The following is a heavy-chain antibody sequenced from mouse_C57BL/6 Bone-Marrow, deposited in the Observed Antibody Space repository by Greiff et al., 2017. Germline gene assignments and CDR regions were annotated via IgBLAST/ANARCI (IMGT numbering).Heavy chain of an antibody. CDR3: TWITTVVATGAY. CDR2: IDPENGDT. J-gene: IGHJ3*01. CDR1: GFNIKDDY. D-gene: IGHD1-1*01. V-gene: IGHV14-4*01. Sequence: EVQRVESGAELVRPGASVKLSCTASGFNIKDDYMHWVKQRPEQGLEWIGWIDPENGDTEYASKFQGKATITADTSSNTAYLQLSSLTSEDTAVYYCTWITTVVATGAYWGQGTLVTVSA.